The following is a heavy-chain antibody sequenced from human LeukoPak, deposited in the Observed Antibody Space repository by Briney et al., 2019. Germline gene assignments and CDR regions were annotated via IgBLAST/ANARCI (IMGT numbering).Heavy chain of an antibody. V-gene: IGHV1-18*01. CDR1: GYTFISYG. CDR3: AKVGGANYCPYFDY. D-gene: IGHD1-26*01. J-gene: IGHJ4*02. Sequence: ASVKVSCKASGYTFISYGISWVRQAPGQGLEWMGWISPYSGNTNYAQQLQGRVTMTTDTSTTTAYMELRSLKSDDTAVYYCAKVGGANYCPYFDYWGQGTLVTVSS. CDR2: ISPYSGNT.